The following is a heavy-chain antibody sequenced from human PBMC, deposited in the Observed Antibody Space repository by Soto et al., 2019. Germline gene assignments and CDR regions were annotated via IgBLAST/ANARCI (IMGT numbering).Heavy chain of an antibody. CDR1: GFTFTSSA. J-gene: IGHJ4*02. CDR3: AASSLWRGDFDY. D-gene: IGHD2-21*01. CDR2: IVVGSGNT. Sequence: SVKVSCKASGFTFTSSAVQWVRQARGQRLEWIGWIVVGSGNTNYAQKFQERVTITRDMSTSTAYMELSSLRSEDTAVYYCAASSLWRGDFDYWGQGTLVTVSS. V-gene: IGHV1-58*01.